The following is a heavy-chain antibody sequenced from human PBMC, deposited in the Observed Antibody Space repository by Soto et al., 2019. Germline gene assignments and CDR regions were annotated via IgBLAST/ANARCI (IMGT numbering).Heavy chain of an antibody. CDR2: INPNSGAT. CDR3: ARVRVASGWYNSPDY. Sequence: ASVKVSCKASGYTFTGYNMHWVRQAPGQGLEWMGWINPNSGATDFAQKFQGRVTITRDTSISTAYMELSRLRSDDTAMYYCARVRVASGWYNSPDYWGQGTLVTVSS. D-gene: IGHD6-19*01. V-gene: IGHV1-2*02. J-gene: IGHJ4*02. CDR1: GYTFTGYN.